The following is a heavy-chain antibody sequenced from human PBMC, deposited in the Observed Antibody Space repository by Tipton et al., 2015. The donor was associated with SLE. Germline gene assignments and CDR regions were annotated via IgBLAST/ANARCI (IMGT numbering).Heavy chain of an antibody. CDR2: ISGSGGST. V-gene: IGHV3-23*01. D-gene: IGHD3-3*01. CDR1: GFTFSSYA. CDR3: AKDLSGRYYDFWSDYSPGSHFDY. Sequence: GSLRLSCAASGFTFSSYAMSWVRQAPGKGLEWVSAISGSGGSTYYADSVKGRFTISRDNSKNTLCLQMSSLRAEDTAVYYCAKDLSGRYYDFWSDYSPGSHFDYWGQGTLVTVSS. J-gene: IGHJ4*02.